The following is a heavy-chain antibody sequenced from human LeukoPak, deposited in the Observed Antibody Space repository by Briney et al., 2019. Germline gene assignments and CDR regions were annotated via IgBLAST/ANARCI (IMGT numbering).Heavy chain of an antibody. V-gene: IGHV4-30-4*01. D-gene: IGHD3-22*01. CDR1: GGSISSGDYY. CDR2: IYYSGTT. CDR3: VTYYFDSSGPKKNY. Sequence: SETLSLTCTVSGGSISSGDYYWSWIRQPPGKGLEWIGYIYYSGTTYYNPSLKSRVTISVDTSKKQFSLKLSSVTAADTAVYYCVTYYFDSSGPKKNYWGQGTLVTVSS. J-gene: IGHJ4*02.